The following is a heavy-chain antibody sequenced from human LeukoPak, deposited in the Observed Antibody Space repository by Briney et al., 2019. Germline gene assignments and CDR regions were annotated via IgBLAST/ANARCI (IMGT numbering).Heavy chain of an antibody. D-gene: IGHD6-19*01. CDR3: ARGSHSSGYFGYFDL. CDR1: GCIFNTYW. V-gene: IGHV5-51*01. J-gene: IGHJ5*02. Sequence: GESLKISCKSSGCIFNTYWIGWVRQMPGKGLEWMGIIFPRDSDTRYSPSFQGHVTISADKSISTAYLQSSSLKASDTAMYYCARGSHSSGYFGYFDLWGQGTLVTVSS. CDR2: IFPRDSDT.